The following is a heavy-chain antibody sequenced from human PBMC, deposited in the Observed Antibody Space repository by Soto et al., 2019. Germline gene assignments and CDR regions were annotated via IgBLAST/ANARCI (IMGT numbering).Heavy chain of an antibody. Sequence: SETLSLTCTVSGGSISSYYWSWIRQPPGKGLEWIGYIYYSGSTNYNPSLKSRVTKSVDTSKNQFSLKLSSVTAADTAVYYCARGGALSNWFDPWGQGTLVTVSS. J-gene: IGHJ5*02. CDR2: IYYSGST. CDR1: GGSISSYY. D-gene: IGHD1-26*01. V-gene: IGHV4-59*01. CDR3: ARGGALSNWFDP.